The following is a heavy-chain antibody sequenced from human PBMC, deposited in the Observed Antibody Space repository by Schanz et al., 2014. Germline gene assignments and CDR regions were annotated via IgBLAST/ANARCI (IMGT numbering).Heavy chain of an antibody. CDR1: GFSFSTYA. J-gene: IGHJ4*02. CDR2: ISGRGDST. V-gene: IGHV3-23*04. Sequence: EVQLVESGGGLAQPGGSLRLSCAASGFSFSTYAMNWVRQAPGKGLEWVSLISGRGDSTHYADSVKGRFTISRDDSKNTLYLQMNSLRPEDTAVYYCAKEDRNHNSDYVYWGQGTLVTVSS. D-gene: IGHD3-22*01. CDR3: AKEDRNHNSDYVY.